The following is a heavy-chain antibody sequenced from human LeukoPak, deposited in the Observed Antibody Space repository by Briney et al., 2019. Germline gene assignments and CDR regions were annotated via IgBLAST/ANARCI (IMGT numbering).Heavy chain of an antibody. CDR1: GGTFSSYA. J-gene: IGHJ4*02. V-gene: IGHV1-69*13. D-gene: IGHD6-13*01. CDR2: IIPIFGTA. CDR3: AAHIAAAGTGEDY. Sequence: SVTVSCKASGGTFSSYAISWVRQAPGQGLEWMGGIIPIFGTANYAQKFQGRVTITADESTSTAYMELSSLRSEDTAVYYCAAHIAAAGTGEDYWGQGTLVTVSS.